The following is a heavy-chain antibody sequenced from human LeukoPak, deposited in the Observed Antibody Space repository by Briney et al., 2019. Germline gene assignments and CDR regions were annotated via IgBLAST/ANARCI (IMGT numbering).Heavy chain of an antibody. Sequence: GGSLRLSCAASGFTFSSYAMHWVRQAPGKGLEWVAVISYDGSNKYYADSVKGRFTISRDDSKNTLYLQMNSLRAEDTAVYYCARKGVAGTSMDVWGKGTTVTVSS. CDR3: ARKGVAGTSMDV. J-gene: IGHJ6*04. V-gene: IGHV3-30*01. CDR1: GFTFSSYA. D-gene: IGHD6-19*01. CDR2: ISYDGSNK.